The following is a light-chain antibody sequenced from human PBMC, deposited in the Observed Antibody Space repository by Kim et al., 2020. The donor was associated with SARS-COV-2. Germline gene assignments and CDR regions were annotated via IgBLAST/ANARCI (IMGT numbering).Light chain of an antibody. CDR2: SND. V-gene: IGLV1-44*01. CDR1: RSDIGSNT. Sequence: QSVLTQPPSVSGTPGQRVTSSCSGGRSDIGSNTMNWYQQLPETSPRLLIYSNDKRPSGVPGRFSGSRSGTSASLAISGLQSDDEADYFCASWDDGLSGPVFGGGTQLTVL. CDR3: ASWDDGLSGPV. J-gene: IGLJ2*01.